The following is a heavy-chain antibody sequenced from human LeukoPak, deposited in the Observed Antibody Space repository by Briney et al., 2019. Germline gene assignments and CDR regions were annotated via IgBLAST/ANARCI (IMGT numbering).Heavy chain of an antibody. D-gene: IGHD6-13*01. V-gene: IGHV4-38-2*02. J-gene: IGHJ3*02. CDR1: GYSINRGYY. CDR2: IYHSVST. CDR3: ARVTQQQLTDAFNI. Sequence: SETLSLTCTVSGYSINRGYYWGWIRQPPGMGLEWIGSIYHSVSTYYNPSLKTRVTISVDTSKNQFFLKLSSVTAADTAVYYCARVTQQQLTDAFNIWGQGTMVTVSS.